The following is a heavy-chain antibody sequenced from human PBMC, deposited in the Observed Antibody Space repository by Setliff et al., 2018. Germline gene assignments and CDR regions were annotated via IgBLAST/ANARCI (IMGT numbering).Heavy chain of an antibody. CDR3: ARDLSTTVMTRSWYYFDY. V-gene: IGHV1-18*01. CDR2: ISPYNSNT. Sequence: GASVKVSCKASGYTLATYGISWVRQAPGQGLEWMGWISPYNSNTTYAQNFQGRVTMTADTSTSTAYMGLRSLRSDDTAMYYCARDLSTTVMTRSWYYFDYWGQGTLVTVSS. J-gene: IGHJ4*02. D-gene: IGHD4-17*01. CDR1: GYTLATYG.